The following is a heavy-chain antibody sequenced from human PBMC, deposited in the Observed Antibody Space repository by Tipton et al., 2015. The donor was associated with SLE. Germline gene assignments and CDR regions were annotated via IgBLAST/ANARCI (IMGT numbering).Heavy chain of an antibody. Sequence: SLRLSCAASGFTFSSYGMSWVRQAPGKGLQWVPAISGSGGSTYYADSVKGRFTISRDNAKNTLYLQMNSLRAEDTAVYYCAPLGDAFDIWGQGTMVTVSS. CDR3: APLGDAFDI. CDR2: ISGSGGST. V-gene: IGHV3-23*01. J-gene: IGHJ3*02. D-gene: IGHD7-27*01. CDR1: GFTFSSYG.